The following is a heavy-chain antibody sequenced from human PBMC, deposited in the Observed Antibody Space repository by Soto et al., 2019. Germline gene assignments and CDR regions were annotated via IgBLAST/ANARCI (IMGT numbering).Heavy chain of an antibody. V-gene: IGHV6-1*01. CDR2: TYYRSKWYN. CDR1: GDSVSSNSAA. CDR3: ARDVIGAGIAVAGWFDP. Sequence: SQTLSLTCAISGDSVSSNSAAWNWIRQSPSSGLEWLGRTYYRSKWYNDYAVSVKSRITINPDTSKDQFSLQLNSVTPEDTAVYYCARDVIGAGIAVAGWFDPWGQGTLVTVSS. D-gene: IGHD6-19*01. J-gene: IGHJ5*02.